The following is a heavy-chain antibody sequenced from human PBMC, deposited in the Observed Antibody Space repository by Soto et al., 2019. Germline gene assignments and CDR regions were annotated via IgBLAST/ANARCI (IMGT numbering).Heavy chain of an antibody. V-gene: IGHV1-46*01. Sequence: ASVKVSCKASGYTFTSYYMHWVRQAPGQGLEWMGIINPSGGSTSYAQKFQGRVTMTRDTSTSTVYMELSSLRSEDTAVYYCARDRPSVDTAMDSKFDYWGQGTLVTVS. D-gene: IGHD5-18*01. J-gene: IGHJ4*02. CDR1: GYTFTSYY. CDR2: INPSGGST. CDR3: ARDRPSVDTAMDSKFDY.